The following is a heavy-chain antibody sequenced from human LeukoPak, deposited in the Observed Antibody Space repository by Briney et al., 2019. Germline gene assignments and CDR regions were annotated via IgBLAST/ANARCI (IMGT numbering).Heavy chain of an antibody. CDR2: ISYDGSNK. V-gene: IGHV3-30*04. CDR3: ARGDSSGYFGVVDY. D-gene: IGHD3-22*01. CDR1: GFTFSSYA. Sequence: GRSLRLSCAASGFTFSSYAMHWVRQAPGKGLEWVAVISYDGSNKYYADSVKGRFTISRDNAKNTLYLQMNSLRAEDTAVYYCARGDSSGYFGVVDYWGQGTLVTVSS. J-gene: IGHJ4*02.